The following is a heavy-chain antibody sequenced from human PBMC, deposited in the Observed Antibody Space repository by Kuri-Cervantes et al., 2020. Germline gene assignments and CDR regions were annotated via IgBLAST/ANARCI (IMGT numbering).Heavy chain of an antibody. CDR2: ISGSGGST. V-gene: IGHV3-23*01. Sequence: GESLKISCAASGFTFSSYEMNWVRQAPGKGLEWVSAISGSGGSTYYADSVKGRFTISRDNSKNSLYLQMNSLRAEDTAVYSCARDLPPSSWGQGTLVTVSS. CDR3: ARDLPPSS. J-gene: IGHJ5*02. CDR1: GFTFSSYE.